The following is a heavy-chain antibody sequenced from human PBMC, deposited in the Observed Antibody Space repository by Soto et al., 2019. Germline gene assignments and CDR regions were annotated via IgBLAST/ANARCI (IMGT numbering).Heavy chain of an antibody. CDR2: ISAYNGNT. V-gene: IGHV1-18*01. Sequence: QVQLVQSGAEVKKPGASVKVSCKASGYTFTSYGISWVRQAPGQGLEWMGWISAYNGNTNYAQKLQGRVTMTTDTSTSTAYMALRSLRSDDTAVYYCARGGHYDILTGYYLSHDAFDIWGQGTMVTVSS. J-gene: IGHJ3*02. D-gene: IGHD3-9*01. CDR3: ARGGHYDILTGYYLSHDAFDI. CDR1: GYTFTSYG.